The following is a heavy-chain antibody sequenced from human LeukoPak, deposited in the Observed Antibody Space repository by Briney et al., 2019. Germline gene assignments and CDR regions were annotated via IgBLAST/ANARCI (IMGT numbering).Heavy chain of an antibody. CDR1: GFTFSSYS. CDR2: ISSGSSTI. CDR3: ARVRTYYYDSSGYPYGMDV. Sequence: GGSLRLSCAASGFTFSSYSMNWVRQAPGKGLEWVSYISSGSSTIYYADSVKGRFTISRDNAQNSLYLQMNSLRAEDTAVYYCARVRTYYYDSSGYPYGMDVWGQGTTVTVSS. J-gene: IGHJ6*02. V-gene: IGHV3-48*01. D-gene: IGHD3-22*01.